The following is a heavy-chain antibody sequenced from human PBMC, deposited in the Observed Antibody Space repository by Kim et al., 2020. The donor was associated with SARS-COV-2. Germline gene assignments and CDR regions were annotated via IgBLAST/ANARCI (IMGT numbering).Heavy chain of an antibody. CDR3: ARGGYDIFLPMGYYYYYGMDV. V-gene: IGHV3-30*04. CDR1: GFTFSSYA. Sequence: GGSLRLSCAASGFTFSSYAMHWVRQAPGKGLEWVAVISYDGSNKYYADSVKGRFTISRDNSKNTLYLQMNSLRAEDTAVYYCARGGYDIFLPMGYYYYYGMDVWGQGTTVTVSS. D-gene: IGHD3-9*01. J-gene: IGHJ6*02. CDR2: ISYDGSNK.